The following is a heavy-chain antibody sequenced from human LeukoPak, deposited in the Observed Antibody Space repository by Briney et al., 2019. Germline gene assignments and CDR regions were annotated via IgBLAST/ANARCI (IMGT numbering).Heavy chain of an antibody. CDR3: ATPPQEYQLPIDY. Sequence: GGSLRLSRAASGFTFSSYAMSWVRQAPGKGLEWVSAISGSGGSTYYADSVKGRFTISRDNSKNTLYLQMNSLRAEDTAVYYCATPPQEYQLPIDYWGQGTLVTVSS. V-gene: IGHV3-23*01. CDR1: GFTFSSYA. CDR2: ISGSGGST. D-gene: IGHD2-2*01. J-gene: IGHJ4*02.